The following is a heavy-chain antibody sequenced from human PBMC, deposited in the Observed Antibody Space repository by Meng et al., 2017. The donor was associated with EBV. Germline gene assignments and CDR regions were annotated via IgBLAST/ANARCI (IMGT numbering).Heavy chain of an antibody. J-gene: IGHJ4*02. Sequence: GRWVEAGGGLVQPGGALTFSCAASGFTFSGSAMHWVRQASGKGLEWVGRIRSKAKSYATAYAASVKGRFTISRDDSKNTAYLQMNSLKTEDTAVYYCTRMSSPLDYWGQGTLVTVSS. CDR2: IRSKAKSYAT. CDR1: GFTFSGSA. D-gene: IGHD2-2*01. CDR3: TRMSSPLDY. V-gene: IGHV3-73*02.